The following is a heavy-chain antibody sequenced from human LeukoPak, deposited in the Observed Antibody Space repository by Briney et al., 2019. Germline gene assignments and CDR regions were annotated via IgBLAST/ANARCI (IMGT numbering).Heavy chain of an antibody. D-gene: IGHD3-22*01. CDR2: ISWNSGSI. J-gene: IGHJ4*02. Sequence: GRSLRLSCAASGFTFEDYAMHWVRQAPGKGLEWVSGISWNSGSIGYADSVKGRFTISRDNAKNSLYLQMNSLRAEDTALYYCAKDMGPDDSSGYPFDYWGQGTLVTVSS. CDR3: AKDMGPDDSSGYPFDY. CDR1: GFTFEDYA. V-gene: IGHV3-9*01.